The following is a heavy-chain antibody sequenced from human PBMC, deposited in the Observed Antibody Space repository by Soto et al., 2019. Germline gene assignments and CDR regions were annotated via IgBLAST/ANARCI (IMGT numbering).Heavy chain of an antibody. CDR1: GASISAYY. CDR3: ARTYDGSGPDAGGYGFDI. CDR2: IYYSGST. D-gene: IGHD3-22*01. J-gene: IGHJ3*02. V-gene: IGHV4-59*12. Sequence: QVQLQESGPGLVKPSETLSLTCSVSGASISAYYWSWIRQPPGQGLEWIAYIYYSGSTSYNPSLKSRASISLDASKNRFSLKLSSVAAADTAVYYCARTYDGSGPDAGGYGFDIWGPGTMATVSS.